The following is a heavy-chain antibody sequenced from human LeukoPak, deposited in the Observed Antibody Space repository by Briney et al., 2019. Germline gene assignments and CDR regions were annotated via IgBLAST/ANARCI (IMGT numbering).Heavy chain of an antibody. CDR2: INHSGST. V-gene: IGHV4-34*01. D-gene: IGHD3-3*01. J-gene: IGHJ6*02. Sequence: PSETLSLTCAVYGVSFSGYYWSWIRQPPGKGLEWIGEINHSGSTNYNPSLKSRVTISVDTSKNQFSLKLSSVTAADTAVYYCARADYDFWSGYYHGMDVWGQGTTVTVSS. CDR3: ARADYDFWSGYYHGMDV. CDR1: GVSFSGYY.